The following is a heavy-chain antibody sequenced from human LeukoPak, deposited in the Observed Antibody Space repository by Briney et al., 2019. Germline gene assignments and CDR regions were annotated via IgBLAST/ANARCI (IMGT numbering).Heavy chain of an antibody. CDR3: ARTANTAMVTAFDI. CDR1: GGSISSGGYY. Sequence: RPSETLSLTCTVSGGSISSGGYYWSWIRQHPGKGLEWIGYIYYSGSTYYNPSLKSRVTISVDTSKNQFSLKLSSVTAADTAMYYCARTANTAMVTAFDIWGQGTIVTVSS. CDR2: IYYSGST. D-gene: IGHD5-18*01. V-gene: IGHV4-31*03. J-gene: IGHJ3*02.